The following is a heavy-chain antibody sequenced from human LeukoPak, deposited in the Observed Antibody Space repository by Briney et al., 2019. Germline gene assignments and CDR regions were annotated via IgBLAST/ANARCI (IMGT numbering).Heavy chain of an antibody. CDR1: GYTFTGYY. Sequence: ASVKVSCKASGYTFTGYYLHWVRQAPGQGLEWMGWIKIYNGNTNYAQKFQGRVTMTTDTSTSTAYMEVKSLRSDDTAVYYCARDGRSNWFDPWGQGTLVTVSS. CDR3: ARDGRSNWFDP. V-gene: IGHV1-18*04. J-gene: IGHJ5*02. CDR2: IKIYNGNT.